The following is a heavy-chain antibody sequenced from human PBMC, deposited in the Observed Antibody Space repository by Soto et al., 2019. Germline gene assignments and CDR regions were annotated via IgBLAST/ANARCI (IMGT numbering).Heavy chain of an antibody. CDR1: GFTFSSYG. CDR2: IWYDGSNK. V-gene: IGHV3-33*01. D-gene: IGHD2-15*01. J-gene: IGHJ5*02. Sequence: QVQLVESGGGVVQPGRSLRLSCAASGFTFSSYGMHWVRQAPGKGLEWVAVIWYDGSNKYYADSVKGRFTISRDNSKKALYVQMKGLRAEDTAVYYCARGPVGVVAATHHWFDPWGQGTLVTVSS. CDR3: ARGPVGVVAATHHWFDP.